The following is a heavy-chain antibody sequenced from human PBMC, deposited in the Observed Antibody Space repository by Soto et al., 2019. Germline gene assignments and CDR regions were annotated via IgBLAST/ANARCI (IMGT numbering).Heavy chain of an antibody. D-gene: IGHD5-12*01. CDR1: GESLSGYY. V-gene: IGHV4-34*01. Sequence: QVQLQQWGTGLLKPSETLSLNCAVTGESLSGYYWSWIRQPPGKGLEWIGEVKDGGHTNYSPSLRGRVTISSDTSNNQFSLRLNSVTAADMGVYYCARGQEGVVATHWDQGSLVTVSS. CDR2: VKDGGHT. J-gene: IGHJ4*02. CDR3: ARGQEGVVATH.